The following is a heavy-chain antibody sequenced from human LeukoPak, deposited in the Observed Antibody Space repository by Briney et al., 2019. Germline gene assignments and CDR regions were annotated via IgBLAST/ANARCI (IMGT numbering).Heavy chain of an antibody. J-gene: IGHJ4*02. CDR2: ISSSSSYI. V-gene: IGHV3-21*01. CDR1: GFTFSSYS. Sequence: AGGSLRLSCAASGFTFSSYSMNWVRRAPGKGLEWVSSISSSSSYIYYADSVKGRFTISRDNAKNSLYLQMNSLRAEDTAVYYCARENRAAAGTFDYWGQGTLVTVSS. CDR3: ARENRAAAGTFDY. D-gene: IGHD6-13*01.